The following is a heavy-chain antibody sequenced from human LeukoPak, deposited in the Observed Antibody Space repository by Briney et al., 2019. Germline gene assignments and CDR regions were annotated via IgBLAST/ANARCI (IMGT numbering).Heavy chain of an antibody. D-gene: IGHD3-22*01. CDR3: ARDINGYYYDSHGYYPTDL. CDR1: GYIFTSYG. V-gene: IGHV1-18*01. Sequence: ASVKVSCKASGYIFTSYGISWVRQAPGQGLEWMGWISVYNGNTNYPQTLPGRVTMTTDTSTTAASMELRSLRSDDKAVYYCARDINGYYYDSHGYYPTDLWGHGTLVTVSP. CDR2: ISVYNGNT. J-gene: IGHJ5*02.